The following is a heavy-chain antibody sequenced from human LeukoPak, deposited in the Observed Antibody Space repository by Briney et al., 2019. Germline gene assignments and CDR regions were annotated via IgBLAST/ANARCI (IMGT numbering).Heavy chain of an antibody. CDR3: ARHEWGITNAFDI. D-gene: IGHD1-14*01. CDR1: GGSFSGYY. CDR2: IYYSGTT. J-gene: IGHJ3*02. Sequence: SETLSLTCAVYGGSFSGYYWGWVRQPPGKGLEWIGSIYYSGTTYYNPSLKSRVTISVDTSKKQFSLKLRSVTAADTTVYYCARHEWGITNAFDIWGQGTMVTVSS. V-gene: IGHV4-39*01.